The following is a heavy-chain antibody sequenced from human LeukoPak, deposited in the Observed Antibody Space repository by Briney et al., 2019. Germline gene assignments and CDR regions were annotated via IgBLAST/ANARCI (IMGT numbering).Heavy chain of an antibody. Sequence: PGGSLRLSCAASGFTFSNYGMHWVRQAPGKGLEWVAVIWYDGGDRYYADSVKGRFTISRDNSKSMVYLQMDSLRAEDTAVYYCTFFDAWGQGTLVTVSS. CDR2: IWYDGGDR. CDR1: GFTFSNYG. V-gene: IGHV3-33*01. CDR3: TFFDA. D-gene: IGHD2/OR15-2a*01. J-gene: IGHJ5*02.